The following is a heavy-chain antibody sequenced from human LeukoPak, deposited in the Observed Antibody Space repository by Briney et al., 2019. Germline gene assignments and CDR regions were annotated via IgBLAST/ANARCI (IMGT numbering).Heavy chain of an antibody. Sequence: ASVKVSCTASGYTFTGYYMHWVRQAPGQGLEWMGWINPNSGGTNYAQKFQGWVTMTRDTSISTAYMELSRLRSDDTAVYYCATPSLVSGSYRLFLAYWGQGTLVTVSS. J-gene: IGHJ4*02. V-gene: IGHV1-2*04. CDR2: INPNSGGT. D-gene: IGHD1-26*01. CDR3: ATPSLVSGSYRLFLAY. CDR1: GYTFTGYY.